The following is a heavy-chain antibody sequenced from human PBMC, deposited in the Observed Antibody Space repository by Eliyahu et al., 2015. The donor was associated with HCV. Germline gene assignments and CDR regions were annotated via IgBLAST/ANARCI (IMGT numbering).Heavy chain of an antibody. D-gene: IGHD3-16*01. CDR3: ARRKIDFGGVDAFDI. CDR2: IYYSGST. J-gene: IGHJ3*02. CDR1: GGSISSYY. Sequence: QVQLQESGPGLVKPSETLSLTCTVSGGSISSYYWSWIRQPPGKGLEWIGYIYYSGSTNYNPSLKSRVTISVDTSKNQFSLKLSSVTAADTAVYWCARRKIDFGGVDAFDIWGQGTMVTVSS. V-gene: IGHV4-59*08.